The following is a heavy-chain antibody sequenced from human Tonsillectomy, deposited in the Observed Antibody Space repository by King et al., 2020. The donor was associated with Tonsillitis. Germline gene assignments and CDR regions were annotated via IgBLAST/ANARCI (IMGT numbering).Heavy chain of an antibody. CDR3: ARVSIAVAGSGYYYGMDV. CDR1: GFTFDDYA. J-gene: IGHJ6*02. D-gene: IGHD6-19*01. Sequence: VQLVESGGGLVQPGRSLRLSCAASGFTFDDYALHWVRQAPGKGLEWVSGISWNSGSIVYADSVKGRFTISRDNAKNSLYLQMNSLRAEDTALYYCARVSIAVAGSGYYYGMDVWGQGTTVTVSS. V-gene: IGHV3-9*01. CDR2: ISWNSGSI.